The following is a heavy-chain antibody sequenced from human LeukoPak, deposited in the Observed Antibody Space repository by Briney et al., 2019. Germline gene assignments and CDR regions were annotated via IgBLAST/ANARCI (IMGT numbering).Heavy chain of an antibody. D-gene: IGHD1-14*01. CDR2: IHPESSDK. CDR1: GFTLRHSW. Sequence: TGGSLRLSCEASGFTLRHSWLSWIRQTPGKGLEWVANIHPESSDKFYVDSMEGRFTISRDNTKNSLYLQIDNARLDDTGLYYCTRLPRETAGDYWGQGVPVIVSS. V-gene: IGHV3-7*03. J-gene: IGHJ4*02. CDR3: TRLPRETAGDY.